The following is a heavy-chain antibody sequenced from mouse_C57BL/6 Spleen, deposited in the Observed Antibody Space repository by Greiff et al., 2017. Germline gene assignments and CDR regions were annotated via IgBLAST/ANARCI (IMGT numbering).Heavy chain of an antibody. V-gene: IGHV1-82*01. CDR2: IYPGDGDT. CDR1: GYAFSSSW. CDR3: ARERHYYAMDY. J-gene: IGHJ4*01. Sequence: QVQLKESGPELVKPGASVKISCKASGYAFSSSWMNWVKQRPGKGLEWIGRIYPGDGDTNYNGKFKGKATLTADTSSSTAYMQLSSLTSEDSAVYFCARERHYYAMDYWGQGTSVNVSS.